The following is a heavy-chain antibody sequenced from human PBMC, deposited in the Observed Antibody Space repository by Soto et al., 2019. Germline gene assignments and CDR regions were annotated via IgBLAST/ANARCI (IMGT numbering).Heavy chain of an antibody. Sequence: QVQLVESGGGVVQPGRSLRLSCAASGFTFSSYGMHWVRQAPGKGLEWVAVIWYDGRNKYYADSVKARFTISRDNSKNTLYLQMNSLRAEDTAVYYCARDGVVVPAAISYYGMDVWGQGTTVTVSS. CDR1: GFTFSSYG. CDR3: ARDGVVVPAAISYYGMDV. V-gene: IGHV3-33*01. D-gene: IGHD2-2*01. CDR2: IWYDGRNK. J-gene: IGHJ6*02.